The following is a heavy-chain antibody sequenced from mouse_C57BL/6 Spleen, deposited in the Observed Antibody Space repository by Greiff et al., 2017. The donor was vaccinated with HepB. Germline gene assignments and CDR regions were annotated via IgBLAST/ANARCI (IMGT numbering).Heavy chain of an antibody. CDR2: IHPNSGST. J-gene: IGHJ2*01. D-gene: IGHD1-1*01. V-gene: IGHV1-64*01. CDR3: ASLNYYGSSPDY. CDR1: GYTFTSYW. Sequence: QVQLQQPGAELVKPGASVKLSCKASGYTFTSYWMHWVKQRPGQGLEWIGMIHPNSGSTNYNEKFKSKATLTVDKSSSTAYMQLSSLTSEDSAVYYCASLNYYGSSPDYWGQGTTLTVSS.